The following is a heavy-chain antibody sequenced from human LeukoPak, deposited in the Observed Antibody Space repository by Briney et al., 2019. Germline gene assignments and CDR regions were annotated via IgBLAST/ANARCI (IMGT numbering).Heavy chain of an antibody. CDR3: VREYSSSSGRAFDM. CDR1: GFTFSSYW. V-gene: IGHV3-74*01. Sequence: GGSLRLSCAASGFTFSSYWMHWVRQAPGKGLVWISRISTDGSSTNSADSVKGRLTISRDNAKNTLYLQMNSLRAEDTAVYYCVREYSSSSGRAFDMWGQGTMVTVSP. J-gene: IGHJ3*02. CDR2: ISTDGSST. D-gene: IGHD6-6*01.